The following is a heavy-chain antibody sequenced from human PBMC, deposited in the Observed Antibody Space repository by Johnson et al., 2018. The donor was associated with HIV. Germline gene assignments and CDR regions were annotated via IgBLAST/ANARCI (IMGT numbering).Heavy chain of an antibody. D-gene: IGHD2-21*02. CDR3: ARGEGAYCGGDCYYAFDI. J-gene: IGHJ3*02. V-gene: IGHV3-30*03. Sequence: QMLLVESGGGVVQPGGSLRLSCSASRFTFSNYGMHWVRQAPGTGLQWVAVISFDGGAIYYADSVEGRFTISRDNSRDTLPLQMNSRRVEDTAVYYCARGEGAYCGGDCYYAFDIWGQGTMVTVSS. CDR2: ISFDGGAI. CDR1: RFTFSNYG.